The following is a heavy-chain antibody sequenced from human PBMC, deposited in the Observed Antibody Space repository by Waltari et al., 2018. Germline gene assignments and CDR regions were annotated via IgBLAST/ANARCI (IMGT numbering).Heavy chain of an antibody. CDR1: GGSISSSSYY. CDR2: IYYSGST. D-gene: IGHD1-26*01. CDR3: ARMSGSGSYGY. Sequence: QLQLQESGPGLVKPSETLSLTCTVSGGSISSSSYYWGWIRPPPGKGLEWIGSIYYSGSTYYNPSLKSRVTISVDTSKNQFSLKLSSVTAADTAVYYCARMSGSGSYGYWGQGTLVTVSS. V-gene: IGHV4-39*07. J-gene: IGHJ4*02.